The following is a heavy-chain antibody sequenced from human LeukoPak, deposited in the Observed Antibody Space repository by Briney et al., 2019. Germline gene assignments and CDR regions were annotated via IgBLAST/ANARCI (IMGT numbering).Heavy chain of an antibody. J-gene: IGHJ3*01. CDR2: ISWNSGSI. V-gene: IGHV3-9*01. CDR3: AKFPSYDSSGHDGFDV. D-gene: IGHD3-22*01. Sequence: GRSLRLSCAASGFTFDDYAMHWVRQAPGKGLEWVSGISWNSGSIGCADSVKGRFTISRDNAKNSLYLQMNSLRAEDTALYYCAKFPSYDSSGHDGFDVWGQGTRVTVSS. CDR1: GFTFDDYA.